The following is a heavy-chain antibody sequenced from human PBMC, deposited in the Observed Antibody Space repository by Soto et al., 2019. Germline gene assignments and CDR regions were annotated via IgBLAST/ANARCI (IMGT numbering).Heavy chain of an antibody. D-gene: IGHD4-17*01. CDR2: ITESGATK. CDR1: GFYFASYV. V-gene: IGHV3-23*01. CDR3: APLWRYGEYEVA. Sequence: EVQLLESGGNLVQPGGSLRLSCAASGFYFASYVMSWVRQAPGKGLEFVSSITESGATKYYADSVKGRFTISRDNSKSILYLKMHSLGAEDTARYYCAPLWRYGEYEVAWGQGVQVSVSS. J-gene: IGHJ5*02.